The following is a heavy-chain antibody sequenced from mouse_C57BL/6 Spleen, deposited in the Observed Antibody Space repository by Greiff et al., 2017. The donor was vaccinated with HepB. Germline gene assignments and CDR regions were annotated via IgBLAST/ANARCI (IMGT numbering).Heavy chain of an antibody. CDR3: ARDYDGYYGAMDY. D-gene: IGHD2-3*01. Sequence: DVKLVESGPGLVKPSQTVFLTCTVTGISITTGNYRWSWIRQFPGNKLEWIGYIYYSGTITYNPSLTSRTTITRDTPKNQFFLEMNSLTAEDTATYYCARDYDGYYGAMDYWGQGTSVTVSS. CDR1: GISITTGNYR. CDR2: IYYSGTI. V-gene: IGHV3-5*01. J-gene: IGHJ4*01.